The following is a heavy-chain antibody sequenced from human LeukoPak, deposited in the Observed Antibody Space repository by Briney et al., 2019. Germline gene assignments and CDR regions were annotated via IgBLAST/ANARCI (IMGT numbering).Heavy chain of an antibody. J-gene: IGHJ2*01. CDR2: MNQDGSEI. CDR1: GFTFSRYW. V-gene: IGHV3-7*01. D-gene: IGHD6-19*01. Sequence: SGGSLRLSCVVSGFTFSRYWLNWVRQAPGKGLEWVANMNQDGSEIYYLDSVKGRFTISRDNAKNSVYLQMNGLKAEDTAVYHWVGGPGWVFDLWGRGTLVTVSS. CDR3: VGGPGWVFDL.